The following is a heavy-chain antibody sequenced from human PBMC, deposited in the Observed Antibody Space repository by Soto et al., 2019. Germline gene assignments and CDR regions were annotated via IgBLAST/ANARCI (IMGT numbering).Heavy chain of an antibody. CDR1: GGSISSSNYY. V-gene: IGHV4-39*01. D-gene: IGHD3-10*02. J-gene: IGHJ4*02. CDR3: ARHVRPGAPSHVDY. Sequence: SETLSLTGTVSGGSISSSNYYWGWIRQPPGKGLEWIGSIYYSGSTYYNPSLKSRVTISVDTSKNQFSLKLTSVTAADTAVYYCARHVRPGAPSHVDYWGQGALVTVSS. CDR2: IYYSGST.